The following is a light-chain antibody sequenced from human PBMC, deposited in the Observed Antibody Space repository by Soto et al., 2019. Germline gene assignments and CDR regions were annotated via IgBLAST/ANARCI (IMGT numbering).Light chain of an antibody. Sequence: DIVMTQSPDSLAVSLGERATINCKSSQSVLDNSNNKNCLAWYQQKPGQSPKMLIYWASTRESGVPDRSSGSGSGTDCTLTVSSLQAEDVAVYYWQQFYSPPPTFAFGPGTKVDIK. J-gene: IGKJ3*01. CDR3: QQFYSPPPTFA. V-gene: IGKV4-1*01. CDR1: QSVLDNSNNKNC. CDR2: WAS.